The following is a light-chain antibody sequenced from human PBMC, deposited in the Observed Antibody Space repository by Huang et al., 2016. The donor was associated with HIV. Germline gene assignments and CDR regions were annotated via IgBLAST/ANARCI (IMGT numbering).Light chain of an antibody. Sequence: EIEMTQSPATLSVSPGERATLSCRASQSVNTDWALYQKKKGQAPSLLIYGASTMASGSPAKLNVTGSGTEFSLTISNLQSEDFAVCYCQQYNDWPPLTFGGGTEVEL. J-gene: IGKJ4*01. V-gene: IGKV3-15*01. CDR1: QSVNTD. CDR2: GAS. CDR3: QQYNDWPPLT.